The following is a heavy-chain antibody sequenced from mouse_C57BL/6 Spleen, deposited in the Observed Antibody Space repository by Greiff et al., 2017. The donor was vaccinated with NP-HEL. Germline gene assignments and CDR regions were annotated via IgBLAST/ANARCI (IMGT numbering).Heavy chain of an antibody. CDR2: ISSGSSTI. D-gene: IGHD1-1*01. V-gene: IGHV5-17*01. Sequence: EVQGVESGGGLVKPGGSLKLSCAASGFTFSDYGMHWVRQAPEKGLEWVAYISSGSSTIYYADTVKGRFTISRDNAKNTLFLQMTRLRSEDTVMYYCARGIYYYGSSSFDYWGQGTTLTVAS. CDR1: GFTFSDYG. J-gene: IGHJ2*01. CDR3: ARGIYYYGSSSFDY.